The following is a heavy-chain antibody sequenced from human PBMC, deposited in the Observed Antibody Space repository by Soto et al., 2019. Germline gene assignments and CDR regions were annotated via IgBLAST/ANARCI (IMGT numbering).Heavy chain of an antibody. CDR1: GFTFSSYA. CDR2: ISYDGSNK. V-gene: IGHV3-30-3*01. D-gene: IGHD4-17*01. CDR3: ARDPAYGGARFDP. Sequence: QVQLVESGGGVVQPGRSLRLSCAASGFTFSSYAMHWVRQAPGKGLEWVAVISYDGSNKYYADSVKGRFTISRDNSKSTLYLQMNSLRAEDTAVYYCARDPAYGGARFDPWGQGTLVTVSS. J-gene: IGHJ5*02.